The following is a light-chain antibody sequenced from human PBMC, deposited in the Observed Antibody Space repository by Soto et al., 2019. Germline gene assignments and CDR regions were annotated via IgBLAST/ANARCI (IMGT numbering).Light chain of an antibody. J-gene: IGLJ2*01. CDR2: EVS. CDR3: SSFSISSTYVV. V-gene: IGLV2-14*01. Sequence: QSALTQPASVSGSPGQSITISCTGTSSDVGAYTYVSWYQQHPGKAPNLLIYEVSKRPSGVSSRFSGSKSGNTSSLTISVLQPEDESDYYCSSFSISSTYVVFGGGTKLTVL. CDR1: SSDVGAYTY.